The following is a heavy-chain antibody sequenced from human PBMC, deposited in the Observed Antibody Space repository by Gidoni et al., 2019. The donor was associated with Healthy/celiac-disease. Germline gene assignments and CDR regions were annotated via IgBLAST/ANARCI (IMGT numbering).Heavy chain of an antibody. D-gene: IGHD3-22*01. CDR3: ARGPTMIVVVIHSYYYGMDV. CDR2: ISYYGSNK. CDR1: GFTFSSSA. Sequence: QVPLVESGGGVVQPGRSLRLSCAASGFTFSSSAMHWFRQAPGKGLEWVAVISYYGSNKYYADSVKGRFTISRDNSKNTLYLQMNSLGAEDTAVYYCARGPTMIVVVIHSYYYGMDVWGQGTTVTVSS. J-gene: IGHJ6*02. V-gene: IGHV3-30*01.